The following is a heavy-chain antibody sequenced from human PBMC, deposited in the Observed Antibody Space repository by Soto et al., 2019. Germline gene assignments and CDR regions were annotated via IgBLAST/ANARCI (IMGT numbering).Heavy chain of an antibody. V-gene: IGHV4-31*03. CDR3: AREKGTTVVTLPGIFDY. J-gene: IGHJ4*02. Sequence: QVQLQESGPGLVKPSQTLSLTCTVSGGSISSGGYYWSWIRQHPGKGLEWIGYIYYSGSTYYNPSLKSRVTISVNTSKNQFSLKLSSVTAADTAVYYCAREKGTTVVTLPGIFDYWGQGTLVTVSS. CDR1: GGSISSGGYY. D-gene: IGHD4-17*01. CDR2: IYYSGST.